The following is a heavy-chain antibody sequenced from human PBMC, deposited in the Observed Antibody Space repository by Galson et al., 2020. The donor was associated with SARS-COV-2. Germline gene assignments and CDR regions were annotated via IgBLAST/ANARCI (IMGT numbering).Heavy chain of an antibody. CDR2: IYQGGST. D-gene: IGHD6-19*01. Sequence: ETSETLSLTCAVSGGSISSDDYSWSWIRQPPGKGLEWIGYIYQGGSTDYNPSLKSRVSISVDRSKNQFSLKLRSVTAADTAVYYCARSPGIAVAGVLQEYWFDSWGQGTLVTVSS. V-gene: IGHV4-30-2*01. CDR3: ARSPGIAVAGVLQEYWFDS. J-gene: IGHJ5*01. CDR1: GGSISSDDYS.